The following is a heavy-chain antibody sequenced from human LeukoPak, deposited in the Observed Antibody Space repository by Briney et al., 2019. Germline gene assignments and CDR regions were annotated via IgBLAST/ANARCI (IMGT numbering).Heavy chain of an antibody. CDR1: GFTFHTYA. CDR2: FGANGGTT. Sequence: PGGSLRLSCSTSGFTFHTYAMSWVRQPPGKGLEWVSAFGANGGTTFYTDSVTGRFTISRDNSESTLYLQMNSLRAEDTAVYYCAKDIVVVPAPVWYFDLWGRGTLVTVSS. D-gene: IGHD2-2*01. J-gene: IGHJ2*01. CDR3: AKDIVVVPAPVWYFDL. V-gene: IGHV3-23*01.